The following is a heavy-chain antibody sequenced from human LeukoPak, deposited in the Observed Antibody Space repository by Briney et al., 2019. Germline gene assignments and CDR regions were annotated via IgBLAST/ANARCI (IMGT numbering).Heavy chain of an antibody. V-gene: IGHV3-30*18. D-gene: IGHD6-19*01. J-gene: IGHJ4*02. Sequence: GGSLRLSCAASGFTFSRYGIHWVRQAPGKGLEWVAVISSDGGTDYYADSVKGRFTISRDNSKNTVYVQMNSLRAEDTAVYYCAKEGAVTGPMWFDYWGQGTLATVSS. CDR3: AKEGAVTGPMWFDY. CDR1: GFTFSRYG. CDR2: ISSDGGTD.